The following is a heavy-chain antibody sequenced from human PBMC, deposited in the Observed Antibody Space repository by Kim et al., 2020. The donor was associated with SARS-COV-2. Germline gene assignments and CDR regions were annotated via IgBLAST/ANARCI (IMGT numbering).Heavy chain of an antibody. Sequence: MKGRFTISRENSKTTLYLQMNSLRAEDTAVYYCARDIVVVVAAHGPYDYWGQGTLVTVSS. CDR3: ARDIVVVVAAHGPYDY. J-gene: IGHJ4*02. V-gene: IGHV3-30*01. D-gene: IGHD2-15*01.